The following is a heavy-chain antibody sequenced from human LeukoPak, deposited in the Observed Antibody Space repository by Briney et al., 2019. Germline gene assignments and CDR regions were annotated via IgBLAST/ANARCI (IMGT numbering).Heavy chain of an antibody. Sequence: PSETLSLTCSVSGVSISSGSNYWGWIRQPPGKTLEWIGSIYSSGSTYYNPSLKSRVTISVDTSKNQFSLKLSSVTAADTAVYYCARVSPGYYYYMDVWGKGTTVTVSS. V-gene: IGHV4-39*07. J-gene: IGHJ6*03. CDR1: GVSISSGSNY. CDR2: IYSSGST. CDR3: ARVSPGYYYYMDV.